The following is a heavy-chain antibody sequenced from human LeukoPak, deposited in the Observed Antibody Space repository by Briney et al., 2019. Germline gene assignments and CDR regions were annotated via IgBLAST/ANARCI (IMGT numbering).Heavy chain of an antibody. CDR2: IYRSVSP. CDR1: GSSIGSSEW. CDR3: ARNGHYSLDN. V-gene: IGHV4-4*02. Sequence: SGTLSLTCAVSGSSIGSSEWWSWVRQPPGKGLEWIGEIYRSVSPTYNPSLESRVTISADKSNNQLPLKLTSVTAADTAVYYCARNGHYSLDNWGQGTLVTVSS. J-gene: IGHJ4*02. D-gene: IGHD3-22*01.